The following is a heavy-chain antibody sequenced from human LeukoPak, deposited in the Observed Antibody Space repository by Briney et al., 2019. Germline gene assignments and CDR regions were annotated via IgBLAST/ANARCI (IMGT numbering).Heavy chain of an antibody. V-gene: IGHV3-23*01. D-gene: IGHD3-10*01. CDR2: ISGSGGST. CDR3: AKAIYGSGSHPVDY. Sequence: GGSLRLSCAASGFTFSSYAMSWVRQAPGKGLEWVSAISGSGGSTYYADSVKGRFTIPRDNSKNTLYLQMNSLRAEDTAVYYCAKAIYGSGSHPVDYWGQGTLVTVSS. J-gene: IGHJ4*02. CDR1: GFTFSSYA.